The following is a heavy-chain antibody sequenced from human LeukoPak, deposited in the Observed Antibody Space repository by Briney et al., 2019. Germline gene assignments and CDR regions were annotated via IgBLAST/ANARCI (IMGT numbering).Heavy chain of an antibody. CDR3: ASPPYNDFWSGYYV. V-gene: IGHV1-8*01. CDR1: GYSFSICD. CDR2: MNPNSGNT. Sequence: ASVKVSCKASGYSFSICDINWVRQAAGQGLEWMGWMNPNSGNTGYAQKFQGRVTITRDTSASTAYMELSSLRSEDTAVYYCASPPYNDFWSGYYVWGQGTLVTVSS. J-gene: IGHJ4*02. D-gene: IGHD3-3*01.